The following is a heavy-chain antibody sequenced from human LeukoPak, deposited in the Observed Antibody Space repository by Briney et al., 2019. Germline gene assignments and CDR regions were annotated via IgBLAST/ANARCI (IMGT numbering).Heavy chain of an antibody. Sequence: GASVKVSCKASGYTFTSYYMHWVRQAPGQGLEWMGIINPSGGSTSYAQKFQGRVTMTRDMSTSTVYMELSSLRSDDTAVYYCARDKQLDWAHYFYYYMDVWGKGTTVTVSS. D-gene: IGHD1-1*01. CDR1: GYTFTSYY. J-gene: IGHJ6*03. CDR3: ARDKQLDWAHYFYYYMDV. CDR2: INPSGGST. V-gene: IGHV1-46*01.